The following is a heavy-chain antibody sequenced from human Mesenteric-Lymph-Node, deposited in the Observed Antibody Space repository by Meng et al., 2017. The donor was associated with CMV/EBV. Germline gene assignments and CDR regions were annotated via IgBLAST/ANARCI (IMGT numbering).Heavy chain of an antibody. CDR1: GFRFSSYS. Sequence: GGSLRLSCVTSGFRFSSYSMNWVRQAPGKGLEWVSSISSSGSYIYYADSMKGRFTISRDNSKNTLFLQMNSLRTEDTAMYYCARDPQVYAIDYCGQGTLVTVSS. CDR3: ARDPQVYAIDY. J-gene: IGHJ4*02. CDR2: ISSSGSYI. V-gene: IGHV3-21*01. D-gene: IGHD2-8*01.